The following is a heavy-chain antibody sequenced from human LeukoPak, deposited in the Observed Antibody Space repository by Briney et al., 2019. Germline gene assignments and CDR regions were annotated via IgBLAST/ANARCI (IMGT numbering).Heavy chain of an antibody. V-gene: IGHV3-7*01. CDR1: GFTFTNYW. CDR3: ARLREIPVFGVVTKSTSYFDY. CDR2: IKQDRSEK. J-gene: IGHJ4*02. Sequence: GGSLRLSCAASGFTFTNYWMSWVRQAPGKGLELVANIKQDRSEKYYVDSVKGRFTISRDNAKNSLYLQMNILRAEDTAVYYCARLREIPVFGVVTKSTSYFDYWGRGTLVTVTS. D-gene: IGHD3-3*01.